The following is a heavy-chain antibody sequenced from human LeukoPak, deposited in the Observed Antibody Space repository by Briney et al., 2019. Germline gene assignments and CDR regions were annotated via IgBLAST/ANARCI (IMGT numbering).Heavy chain of an antibody. D-gene: IGHD2-8*01. Sequence: APVKVSCKASGYTFTGYYMHWVRQAPGQGLEWMGWINPNSGGTYYAQKFQGRVTMTRDTSISTAYMELSRLRSDDTAVYYCARVRSYCTNGVCYWDLDYWGQGTLVTVSS. J-gene: IGHJ4*02. V-gene: IGHV1-2*02. CDR1: GYTFTGYY. CDR2: INPNSGGT. CDR3: ARVRSYCTNGVCYWDLDY.